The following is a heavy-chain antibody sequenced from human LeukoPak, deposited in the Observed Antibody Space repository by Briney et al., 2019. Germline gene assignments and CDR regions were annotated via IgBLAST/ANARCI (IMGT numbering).Heavy chain of an antibody. CDR1: GYTFTSYY. CDR2: INPSGGST. V-gene: IGHV1-46*01. Sequence: ASVKVSCKASGYTFTSYYMHWVRQAPGQGLEWMGIINPSGGSTSYAQKFQGRVTMTRDMSTSTVYMELSSLRSEDTAVYYCAKEGMVRGVIPYYYYYMDVWGKGTTVTISS. CDR3: AKEGMVRGVIPYYYYYMDV. J-gene: IGHJ6*03. D-gene: IGHD3-10*01.